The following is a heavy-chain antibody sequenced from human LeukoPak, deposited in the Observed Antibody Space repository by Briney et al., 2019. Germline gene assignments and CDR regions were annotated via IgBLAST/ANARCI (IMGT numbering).Heavy chain of an antibody. CDR3: AVGCGGDCRRPDAFDI. CDR1: GFTFSSYG. Sequence: PGGSLRLSCAASGFTFSSYGMHWVRQAPGKGLEWVAFIRYDGSNKYYADSVKGRFTISRDNSKNTLYLQMNSLRAEDTAVYYCAVGCGGDCRRPDAFDIWGQGTTVTVSS. V-gene: IGHV3-30*02. CDR2: IRYDGSNK. J-gene: IGHJ3*02. D-gene: IGHD2-21*01.